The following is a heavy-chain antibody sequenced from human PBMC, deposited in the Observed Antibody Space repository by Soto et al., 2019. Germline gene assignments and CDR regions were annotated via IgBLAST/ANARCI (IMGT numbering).Heavy chain of an antibody. J-gene: IGHJ5*02. Sequence: QVQLQESGPGLVKPSETLSLTCTVSGGSVSSGSYYWSWIRQPPGKRLEWFGYIYYSGSTNYNPSLWSRVTISVDTSKNQFSLKLSSVTAADTAVYYCARDPGCSSTSCYPNWFDPWGQGPLVTVSS. V-gene: IGHV4-61*01. CDR2: IYYSGST. D-gene: IGHD2-2*01. CDR1: GGSVSSGSYY. CDR3: ARDPGCSSTSCYPNWFDP.